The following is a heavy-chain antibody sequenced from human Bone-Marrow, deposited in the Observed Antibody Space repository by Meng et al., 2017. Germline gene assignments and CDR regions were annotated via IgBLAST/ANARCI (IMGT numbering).Heavy chain of an antibody. V-gene: IGHV3-23*01. J-gene: IGHJ4*02. CDR1: GYTFTSYA. CDR2: ISGSGGST. Sequence: SCKASGYTFTSYAMIWVRQAPGKGLEWVSAISGSGGSTYYADSVKGRFTISRDNSKNTLYLQLNSLRAEDTAVYYCAKVVAAFLFDYWGQGTLVTVSS. D-gene: IGHD2-15*01. CDR3: AKVVAAFLFDY.